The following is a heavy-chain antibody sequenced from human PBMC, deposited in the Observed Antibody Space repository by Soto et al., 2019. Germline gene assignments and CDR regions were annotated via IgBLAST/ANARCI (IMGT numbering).Heavy chain of an antibody. CDR1: GFTFSSYA. Sequence: GGSLRLSCAASGFTFSSYAMSWVRQAPGKGLGWVSAISGSGGSTYYADSVKGRFTISRDNSKNTLYLQMNSLRAEDTAVYYCAKRYSNYVKEYYFDYWGQGTLVTVSS. J-gene: IGHJ4*02. V-gene: IGHV3-23*01. D-gene: IGHD4-4*01. CDR2: ISGSGGST. CDR3: AKRYSNYVKEYYFDY.